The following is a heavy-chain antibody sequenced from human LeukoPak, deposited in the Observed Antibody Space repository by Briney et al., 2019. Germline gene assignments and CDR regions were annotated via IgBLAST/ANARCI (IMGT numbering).Heavy chain of an antibody. J-gene: IGHJ4*02. CDR1: GYSISSGYY. CDR3: ARYTYYYGSGGIDY. D-gene: IGHD3-10*01. Sequence: SETLSLTCTVSGYSISSGYYWGWTRQPPGKGLEWIGRIYHSGSTYYNPSLKSRVTISVDTSKNQFSLKLSSVTAADTAVYYCARYTYYYGSGGIDYWGQGTLVTVSS. CDR2: IYHSGST. V-gene: IGHV4-38-2*02.